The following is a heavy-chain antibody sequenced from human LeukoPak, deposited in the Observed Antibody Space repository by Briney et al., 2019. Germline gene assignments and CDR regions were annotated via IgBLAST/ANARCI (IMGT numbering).Heavy chain of an antibody. CDR3: ARRIVGPTSGGDY. D-gene: IGHD1-26*01. Sequence: SGGSLRLSCAASGFTFSSHDMHWVRQAPGKGLEWVAIISYDGGKKDYADSVKGRFTISRDNSKNTLYLQMNSLRAEDTAVYYCARRIVGPTSGGDYWGQGTPVTVSS. J-gene: IGHJ4*02. CDR2: ISYDGGKK. CDR1: GFTFSSHD. V-gene: IGHV3-30*03.